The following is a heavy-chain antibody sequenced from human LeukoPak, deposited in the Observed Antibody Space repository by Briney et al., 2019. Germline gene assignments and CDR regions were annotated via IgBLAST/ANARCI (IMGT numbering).Heavy chain of an antibody. CDR2: IDYSGRT. Sequence: SETLSLTSTVSGGSTSSFNWCWIRQPPGKGLEWIGNIDYSGRTKYNPSLMSRATLLKDAPKNQFSLKLSSVTAADTAVYYCARDRSSSWYTADEGFDYWGQGTLVTVSS. J-gene: IGHJ4*02. D-gene: IGHD6-13*01. CDR1: GGSTSSFN. CDR3: ARDRSSSWYTADEGFDY. V-gene: IGHV4-59*01.